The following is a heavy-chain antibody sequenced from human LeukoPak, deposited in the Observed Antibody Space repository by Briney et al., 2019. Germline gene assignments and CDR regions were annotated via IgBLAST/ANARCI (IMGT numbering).Heavy chain of an antibody. Sequence: PSETLSLTCAVSGYSISSGYYWGWIRQPPGKGLEGIGSIYHSGRTYYNSSLNSRVTISVDTSKNQFSLRLGSVTAADTAVYFCARVTTPFPDAFDIWGQGTMVTVSS. J-gene: IGHJ3*02. D-gene: IGHD5-18*01. V-gene: IGHV4-38-2*01. CDR3: ARVTTPFPDAFDI. CDR1: GYSISSGYY. CDR2: IYHSGRT.